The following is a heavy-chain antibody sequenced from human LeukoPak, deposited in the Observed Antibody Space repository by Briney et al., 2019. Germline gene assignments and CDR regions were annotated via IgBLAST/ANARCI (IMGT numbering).Heavy chain of an antibody. CDR1: GFTFSTYA. J-gene: IGHJ4*02. CDR3: VNSRMTTVTAFAY. V-gene: IGHV3-64D*06. CDR2: ISSNGGDT. D-gene: IGHD4-17*01. Sequence: SGGSLRLSCSASGFTFSTYAMHWVRQAPGKGPEYVSTISSNGGDTYYADSVKGRFTISRDNSKNTLYLQMSSLRAEDTAVYYCVNSRMTTVTAFAYWGQGTLVTVSS.